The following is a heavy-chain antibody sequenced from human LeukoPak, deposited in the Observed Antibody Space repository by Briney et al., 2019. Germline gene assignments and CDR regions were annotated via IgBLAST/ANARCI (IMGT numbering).Heavy chain of an antibody. Sequence: GASVKVSCKASGYTFTSYDINWVRQATGQGLEWMGWMNPNSGNTGYAQKFQGRVTMTRNTSISTAYMELSSLRSDDTAVYYCARVGYFDWLSVVATTDYYYYGMDVWGQGTTVTVSS. CDR1: GYTFTSYD. J-gene: IGHJ6*02. CDR2: MNPNSGNT. D-gene: IGHD3-9*01. V-gene: IGHV1-8*01. CDR3: ARVGYFDWLSVVATTDYYYYGMDV.